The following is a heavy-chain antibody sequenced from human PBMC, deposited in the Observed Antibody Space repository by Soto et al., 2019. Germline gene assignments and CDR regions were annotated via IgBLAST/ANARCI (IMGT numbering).Heavy chain of an antibody. CDR3: ARTKGYCSGGSCYLRYYFDY. V-gene: IGHV1-18*01. CDR2: ISAYNGNT. CDR1: GYTSTSYG. Sequence: GASVKVSCTASGYTSTSYGISWVRQAPGQGLEWMGWISAYNGNTNYAQKLQGRVTMTTDTSTSTAYMELRSLRSDDTAVYYCARTKGYCSGGSCYLRYYFDYWGQGTLVTVSS. J-gene: IGHJ4*02. D-gene: IGHD2-15*01.